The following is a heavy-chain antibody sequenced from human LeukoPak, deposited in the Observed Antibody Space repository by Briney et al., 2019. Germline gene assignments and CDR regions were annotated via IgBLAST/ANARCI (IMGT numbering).Heavy chain of an antibody. CDR1: GFTFSSYA. V-gene: IGHV3-23*01. Sequence: PGGSLRLFCAASGFTFSSYAMSWVRHAPGEGVEWVSAMSGSGGSTYYADSVKGRFTISKDNSKKTLYLQINSLRAEDTAVYYCAKVTYSYGSYYFDYWGQGTLVTVSS. D-gene: IGHD5-18*01. J-gene: IGHJ4*02. CDR3: AKVTYSYGSYYFDY. CDR2: MSGSGGST.